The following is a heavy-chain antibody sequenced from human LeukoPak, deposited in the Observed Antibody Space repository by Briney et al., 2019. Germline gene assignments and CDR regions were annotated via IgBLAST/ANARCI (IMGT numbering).Heavy chain of an antibody. V-gene: IGHV4-30-4*01. CDR1: GGSISSGDYY. D-gene: IGHD2-2*01. Sequence: SQTLSLTCTVSGGSISSGDYYWSWIRQPPGKGLEWIGYIYYSGSTYYNPSLKSRVTISVDTSKNQFSLKLSSVTAADTAVYYCARDQCSSTSCQLQNWFDPWGQGTLVTVSS. CDR2: IYYSGST. J-gene: IGHJ5*02. CDR3: ARDQCSSTSCQLQNWFDP.